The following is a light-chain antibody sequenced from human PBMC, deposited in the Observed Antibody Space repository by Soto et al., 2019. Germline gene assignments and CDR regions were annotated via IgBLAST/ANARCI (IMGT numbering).Light chain of an antibody. V-gene: IGKV3-11*01. CDR2: DAS. CDR1: QSVSSY. J-gene: IGKJ5*01. CDR3: QQRSNWPST. Sequence: EIVLTQSPATLSLSPGERATLSCRASQSVSSYLVWYHQKHGQAPRLLIYDASNRATGIPARFSGSGFGTDFTLTISSLETEDFAVYYCQQRSNWPSTFGQGTRLEIK.